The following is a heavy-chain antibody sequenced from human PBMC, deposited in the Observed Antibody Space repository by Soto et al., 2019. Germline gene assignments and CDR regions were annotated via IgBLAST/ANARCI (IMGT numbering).Heavy chain of an antibody. D-gene: IGHD3-22*01. CDR3: ARDLRYYYDSSGSHEFDP. Sequence: ASVKVSCKASGYTFTNYGITWVRQAPGEGLEWMGWINAGNGNTKYSQKFQGRVTITRDTSASTAYMELSSLRSEDTAVYYCARDLRYYYDSSGSHEFDPWGQGTLVTVSS. CDR1: GYTFTNYG. J-gene: IGHJ5*02. V-gene: IGHV1-3*01. CDR2: INAGNGNT.